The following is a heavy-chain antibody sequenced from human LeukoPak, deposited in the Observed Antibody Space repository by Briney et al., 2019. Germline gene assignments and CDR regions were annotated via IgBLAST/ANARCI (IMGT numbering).Heavy chain of an antibody. J-gene: IGHJ4*02. Sequence: ASVKVSCKASGYTFTSYDINWVRQATGQGLEWMGWMNPNSGNTGYAQKFQGRVTMTRNTSISTAYMELSSLRSEDTAVYYCARGYDYGDTRALDYWGQGTLVTVSS. CDR1: GYTFTSYD. V-gene: IGHV1-8*01. D-gene: IGHD4-17*01. CDR3: ARGYDYGDTRALDY. CDR2: MNPNSGNT.